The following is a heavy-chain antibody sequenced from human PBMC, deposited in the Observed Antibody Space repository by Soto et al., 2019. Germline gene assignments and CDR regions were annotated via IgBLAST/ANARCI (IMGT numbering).Heavy chain of an antibody. CDR2: IYSDGST. Sequence: VHLVESGGRLIQPGGSLTLSCAASELTVTSNYMNWVRQAPGKGLEWVSVIYSDGSTYYADSVKGRFTISRDEFKNTLYLEMNSLRAEDTAVYYCARAYGAGSYFSDYWGQGTLVTVSS. D-gene: IGHD3-10*01. V-gene: IGHV3-53*01. CDR3: ARAYGAGSYFSDY. J-gene: IGHJ4*02. CDR1: ELTVTSNY.